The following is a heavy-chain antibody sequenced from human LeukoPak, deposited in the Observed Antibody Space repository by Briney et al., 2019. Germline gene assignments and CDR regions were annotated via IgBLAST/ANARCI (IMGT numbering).Heavy chain of an antibody. CDR3: ARSLKAITFGGVSNGFDI. Sequence: PGGSLRLSCAASGFTFTSYAMSWVRQAPGKGLEWVSAISGGYTSTYYADSVKGRFTLSRDNSKNTLYLQMNSRRAEDTAVYYCARSLKAITFGGVSNGFDIWGQGTMVTVSS. CDR1: GFTFTSYA. D-gene: IGHD3-16*01. CDR2: ISGGYTST. J-gene: IGHJ3*02. V-gene: IGHV3-23*01.